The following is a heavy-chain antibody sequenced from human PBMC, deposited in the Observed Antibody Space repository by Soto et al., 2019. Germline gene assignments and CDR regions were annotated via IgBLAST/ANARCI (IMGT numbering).Heavy chain of an antibody. CDR1: RFSLSTSSMC. CDR3: ARIRSCGDYDRGAYGMDV. Sequence: PTLVNPTQTLTLSCTFSRFSLSTSSMCVSWIRQPPGKALEWLALIDWDDDKYYSTSLKTRLTISKDTSKNQVVLTMTNMDPVDTATYYCARIRSCGDYDRGAYGMDVWGQGTTVTVSS. CDR2: IDWDDDK. V-gene: IGHV2-70*01. J-gene: IGHJ6*02. D-gene: IGHD4-17*01.